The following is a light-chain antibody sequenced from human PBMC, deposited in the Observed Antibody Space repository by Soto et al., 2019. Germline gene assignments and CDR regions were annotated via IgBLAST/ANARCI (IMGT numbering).Light chain of an antibody. CDR3: NSYTVSNTFV. J-gene: IGLJ6*01. Sequence: QSVLTQPASVSGSPGQSITISCTGTSSDIGSYTYVSWYQQHPGKAPKLMIYEVTSRPSGVSNRFSGSKSGNTASQTISGLQAEDEAHYYCNSYTVSNTFVFGSGTKVTVL. CDR2: EVT. V-gene: IGLV2-14*01. CDR1: SSDIGSYTY.